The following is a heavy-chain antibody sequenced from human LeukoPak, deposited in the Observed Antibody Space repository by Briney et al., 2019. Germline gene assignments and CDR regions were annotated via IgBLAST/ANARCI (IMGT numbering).Heavy chain of an antibody. J-gene: IGHJ4*02. CDR1: GFTFSSYA. Sequence: GGSLRLSCAASGFTFSSYAMSWVRQAPGKGLEWVSAISGSGGSTYYADSVKGRFTISRDNSKNTLYLQMNSLRAEDTAVYYCVKVAPRWVGATLYYFDYWGQGTLVTVSS. V-gene: IGHV3-23*01. D-gene: IGHD1-26*01. CDR3: VKVAPRWVGATLYYFDY. CDR2: ISGSGGST.